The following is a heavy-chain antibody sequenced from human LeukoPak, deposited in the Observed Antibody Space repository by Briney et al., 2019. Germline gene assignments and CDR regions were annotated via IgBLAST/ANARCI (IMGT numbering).Heavy chain of an antibody. D-gene: IGHD5-18*01. J-gene: IGHJ3*02. Sequence: PSETLSLTCAVYGGSFSGYYWSWIRQPPGKGLEWIGEINHSGSTNYNPSLKSRVTISVDTSKNQFSLKLSSVTAADTAVYYCARGPRGYSLRAFDIWGQGTMVTVSS. V-gene: IGHV4-34*01. CDR3: ARGPRGYSLRAFDI. CDR2: INHSGST. CDR1: GGSFSGYY.